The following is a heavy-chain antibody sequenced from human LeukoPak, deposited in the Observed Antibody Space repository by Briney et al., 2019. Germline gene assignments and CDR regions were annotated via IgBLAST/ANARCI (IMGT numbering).Heavy chain of an antibody. CDR3: AKDYYGSGATPEA. J-gene: IGHJ5*02. Sequence: GGSLRLSCAASGFTFNDYAMHWVRQAPGKGLEWVSDISYDGSNKYYADSVKGRFTISRGNSKNTLYLQMNSLRAEDTAVFYCAKDYYGSGATPEAWGQGTLVTVSS. V-gene: IGHV3-30*18. D-gene: IGHD3-10*01. CDR1: GFTFNDYA. CDR2: ISYDGSNK.